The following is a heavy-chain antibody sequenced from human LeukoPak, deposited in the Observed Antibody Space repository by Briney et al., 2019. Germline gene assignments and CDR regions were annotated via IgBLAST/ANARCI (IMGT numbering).Heavy chain of an antibody. D-gene: IGHD3-22*01. CDR1: GFTFYDYG. J-gene: IGHJ4*02. V-gene: IGHV3-20*04. Sequence: PGGSLRLSCAASGFTFYDYGMSWVRQAPGKGLEWVSDISWNGGSTAYADSVKGRFTISRDNAKKSLYLQMNSLRAEDTALYYCARVFSHDSSAYYYGQFDYWGQGTLVTVSS. CDR3: ARVFSHDSSAYYYGQFDY. CDR2: ISWNGGST.